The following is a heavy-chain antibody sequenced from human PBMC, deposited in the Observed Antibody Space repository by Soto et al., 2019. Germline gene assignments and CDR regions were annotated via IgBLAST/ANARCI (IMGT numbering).Heavy chain of an antibody. CDR1: GGSISSGGYY. CDR2: IYYSGST. J-gene: IGHJ3*02. D-gene: IGHD2-21*01. V-gene: IGHV4-31*03. CDR3: ARDRGGGVAVVASDAFDI. Sequence: QVQLQESGPGLVKPSQTLSLTCTVSGGSISSGGYYWSWIRQHPGKGLEWIGYIYYSGSTYYNPSLKSRVTISVDTSKNQFSLKLSSGTAADTAVYYCARDRGGGVAVVASDAFDIWGQGTMVTVSS.